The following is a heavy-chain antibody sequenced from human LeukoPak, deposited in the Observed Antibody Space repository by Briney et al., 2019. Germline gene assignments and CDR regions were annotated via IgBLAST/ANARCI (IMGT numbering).Heavy chain of an antibody. Sequence: ASVKVSCKASGYTFTAYYIHWVRQAPGQGLEWMGWINPNGGGTNYAQKFQGRVTMTRDTSISTAYMELSSLRSDDTALYYCAGVITGTDYWGPGTLVTVSS. CDR2: INPNGGGT. D-gene: IGHD1-14*01. CDR1: GYTFTAYY. V-gene: IGHV1-2*02. CDR3: AGVITGTDY. J-gene: IGHJ4*02.